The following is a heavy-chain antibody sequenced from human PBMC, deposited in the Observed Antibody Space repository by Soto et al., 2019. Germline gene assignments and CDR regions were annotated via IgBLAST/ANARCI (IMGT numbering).Heavy chain of an antibody. D-gene: IGHD6-6*01. Sequence: QVQLVESGGGAVQPGRSLRLSCAASGFTFRTYGMHWVRQAPGKGLEWLAVISNNGINKYYADSVKGRFTISRDNSRDTLFLQMNSLWGEDTAIYYCAKVIRADSTSSNFYYYSVLDVWGQGTTVTVS. J-gene: IGHJ6*02. CDR3: AKVIRADSTSSNFYYYSVLDV. V-gene: IGHV3-30*18. CDR2: ISNNGINK. CDR1: GFTFRTYG.